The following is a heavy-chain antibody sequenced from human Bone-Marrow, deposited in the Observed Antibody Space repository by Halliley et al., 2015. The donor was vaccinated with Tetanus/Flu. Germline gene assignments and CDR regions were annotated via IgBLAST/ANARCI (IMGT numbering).Heavy chain of an antibody. Sequence: SLRLSCAASGFTFSSYGMHWVRQAPGKGLEWEAVISYDGSNKYYADSVKGRFTISRDNSKNTLYLQMNSLGAEDTAVYFCARDEVVYYYDSREGLHYWGQGTPVPVAT. J-gene: IGHJ4*02. CDR2: ISYDGSNK. D-gene: IGHD3-22*01. CDR3: ARDEVVYYYDSREGLHY. CDR1: GFTFSSYG. V-gene: IGHV3-30*03.